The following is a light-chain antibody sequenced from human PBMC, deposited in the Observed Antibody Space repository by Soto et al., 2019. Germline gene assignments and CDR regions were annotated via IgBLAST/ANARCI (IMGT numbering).Light chain of an antibody. Sequence: EIVLTQSPATLSLSPGERATLSCRASQSVSSYLAWYQQRPGQAPRLLIYDASNRAAGIPARFIGSGSKTGFTLTISSLEPEDFAVYYCQHRATWPRTFGQGTKLEV. V-gene: IGKV3-11*01. CDR3: QHRATWPRT. CDR1: QSVSSY. J-gene: IGKJ1*01. CDR2: DAS.